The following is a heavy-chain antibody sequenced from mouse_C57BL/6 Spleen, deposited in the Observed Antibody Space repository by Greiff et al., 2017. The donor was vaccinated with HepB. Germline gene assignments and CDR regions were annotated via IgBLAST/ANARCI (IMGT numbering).Heavy chain of an antibody. V-gene: IGHV5-17*01. CDR3: ARDGNYEAMDY. CDR1: GFTFSDYG. D-gene: IGHD2-1*01. Sequence: EVQLVESGGGLVKPGGSLKLSCAASGFTFSDYGMHWVRQAPEKGLEWVAYISSGSSTIYYADTVKGRFTISRDNAKNTLFLQMTSLRSEDTAMDYCARDGNYEAMDYWGQGTSVTVSS. J-gene: IGHJ4*01. CDR2: ISSGSSTI.